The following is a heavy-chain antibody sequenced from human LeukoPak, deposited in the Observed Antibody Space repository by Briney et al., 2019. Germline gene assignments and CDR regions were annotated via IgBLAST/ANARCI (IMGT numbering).Heavy chain of an antibody. CDR2: IIPILGIA. CDR1: GGTFSSYT. CDR3: ARDLRCSSTSCYNYYYYMDV. D-gene: IGHD2-2*02. V-gene: IGHV1-69*04. J-gene: IGHJ6*03. Sequence: ASVKVSCKASGGTFSSYTISWVRQAPGQGLEWVGRIIPILGIANYAQKFQGRVTITADKSTSTAYMELSSLRSEDTAVYHCARDLRCSSTSCYNYYYYMDVWGKGTTVTVSS.